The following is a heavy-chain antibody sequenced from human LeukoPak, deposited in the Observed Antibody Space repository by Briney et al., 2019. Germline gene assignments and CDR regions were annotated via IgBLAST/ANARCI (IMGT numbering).Heavy chain of an antibody. CDR2: VSGSGGST. J-gene: IGHJ6*03. Sequence: GGSLRLSCAASGFTFTTYWMGWVRQAPGKGLEWVSAVSGSGGSTYYADSVKGRFTVSRDNSKNTLYLQMNSLTVEDTAIYYCAKNADRGAYCRGGSCYPYYYYYMDVWGTGTTVTISS. CDR1: GFTFTTYW. V-gene: IGHV3-23*01. D-gene: IGHD2-15*01. CDR3: AKNADRGAYCRGGSCYPYYYYYMDV.